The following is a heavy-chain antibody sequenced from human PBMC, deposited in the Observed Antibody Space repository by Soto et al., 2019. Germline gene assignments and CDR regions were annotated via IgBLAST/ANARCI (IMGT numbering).Heavy chain of an antibody. CDR2: IVVGSGNT. CDR1: GFTFTSSA. J-gene: IGHJ6*01. D-gene: IGHD3-16*01. V-gene: IGHV1-58*01. CDR3: AARGATGSSYYSGLDV. Sequence: QMQLVQSGPEVKKPGTSVKVSCKASGFTFTSSAVQWVRQARGQRLEWIGWIVVGSGNTNCAQKFRERVTITRDMSTSTAYMQLTSLRSEDTAVYYCAARGATGSSYYSGLDVWGQGTTVTVSA.